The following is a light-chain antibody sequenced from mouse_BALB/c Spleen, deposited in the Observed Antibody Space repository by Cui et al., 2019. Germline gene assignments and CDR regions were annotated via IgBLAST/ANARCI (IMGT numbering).Light chain of an antibody. CDR3: KQSYNLWT. Sequence: DMVMSQSQSSLACSEGEKFTMSCKSSQSLLNSRTRKNYLAWYQQKPGQSPKLLIYWASTRESGVPDRFTGSGSGTDFTLTISSVQAEDLAVYYCKQSYNLWTFGGGTKLEIK. J-gene: IGKJ1*01. CDR1: QSLLNSRTRKNY. CDR2: WAS. V-gene: IGKV8-21*01.